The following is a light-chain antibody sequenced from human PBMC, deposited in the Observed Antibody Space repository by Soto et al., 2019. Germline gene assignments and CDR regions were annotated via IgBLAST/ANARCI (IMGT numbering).Light chain of an antibody. V-gene: IGLV1-44*01. CDR1: NSNIGSNR. Sequence: QPVLTQPTSASGTPGQRVTISCSGSNSNIGSNRVKWFQQFPGTAPKSLIYGNDQRPSGVPDRFSGSKSGTSASLAISGLQSGDEADYYCATWDSSLNGVVFGGGTKLTVL. J-gene: IGLJ3*02. CDR3: ATWDSSLNGVV. CDR2: GND.